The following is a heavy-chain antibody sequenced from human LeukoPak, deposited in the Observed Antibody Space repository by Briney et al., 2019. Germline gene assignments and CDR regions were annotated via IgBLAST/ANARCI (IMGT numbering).Heavy chain of an antibody. CDR1: GFIFSSYE. CDR3: AKAEVWWELYYYYYYMDV. J-gene: IGHJ6*03. Sequence: GGSLRLSCAASGFIFSSYEMSWVRQAPGKGLEWVSYISSSGRTMYYADSVKGRFTISRDNAKNSLYLQMNSLRAEDTAVYYCAKAEVWWELYYYYYYMDVWGKGTTVTVSS. D-gene: IGHD1-26*01. CDR2: ISSSGRTM. V-gene: IGHV3-48*03.